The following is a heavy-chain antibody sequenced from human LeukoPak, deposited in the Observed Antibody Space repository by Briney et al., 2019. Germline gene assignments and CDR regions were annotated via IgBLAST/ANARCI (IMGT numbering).Heavy chain of an antibody. CDR1: GFTFSSYW. D-gene: IGHD2-15*01. V-gene: IGHV3-7*01. CDR2: IKQDGSEK. Sequence: PGGSLRLSCAASGFTFSSYWMSWVRQAPGKGLEWVANIKQDGSEKKYVDSVKGRFTISRDNAKNSLYLQMNSLRAEDTAVYYCARLRIIPIRPAFDYWGQGILVTVSS. J-gene: IGHJ4*02. CDR3: ARLRIIPIRPAFDY.